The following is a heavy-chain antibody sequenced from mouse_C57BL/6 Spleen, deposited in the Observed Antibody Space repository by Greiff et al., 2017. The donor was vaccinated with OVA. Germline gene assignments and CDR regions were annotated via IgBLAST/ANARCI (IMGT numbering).Heavy chain of an antibody. Sequence: QVQLQQPGAELVKPGASVKLSCKASGYTFTSYWMQWVKQRPGQGLEWIGEIDPSDSYTNYNQKFKGKATLTVDTSSSTAYMQLSSLTSEDSAVYYCARRITTVVGYFDVWGTGTTVTVSS. D-gene: IGHD1-1*01. CDR1: GYTFTSYW. CDR2: IDPSDSYT. CDR3: ARRITTVVGYFDV. J-gene: IGHJ1*03. V-gene: IGHV1-50*01.